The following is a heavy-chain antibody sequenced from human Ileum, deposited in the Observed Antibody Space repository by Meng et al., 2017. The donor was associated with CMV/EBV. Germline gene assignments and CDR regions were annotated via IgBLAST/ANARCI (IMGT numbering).Heavy chain of an antibody. J-gene: IGHJ2*01. CDR1: GFTFSGYW. V-gene: IGHV3-74*01. Sequence: SGFTFSGYWIPWVRQATGKGLEWVSRINSDGRMTTYADSVKGRFTISRDNAKNTLYLQMNSLRAEDTAVYFCARDFRANDYPVFDVWGRGTLVTVSS. CDR2: INSDGRMT. D-gene: IGHD4-11*01. CDR3: ARDFRANDYPVFDV.